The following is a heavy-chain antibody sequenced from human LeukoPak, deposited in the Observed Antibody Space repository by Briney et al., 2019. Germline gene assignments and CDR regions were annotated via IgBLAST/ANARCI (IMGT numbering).Heavy chain of an antibody. J-gene: IGHJ4*02. V-gene: IGHV1-8*02. D-gene: IGHD5-12*01. Sequence: ASVKVSCKASGYTFTSYYMHWVRQAPGQGLEWMGWMNPNSGNTGYAQKFQGRVTMTRNTSISTAYMELSSLRSEDTAVYYCARGRKWLRLPFDYWGQGTLVTVSS. CDR3: ARGRKWLRLPFDY. CDR1: GYTFTSYY. CDR2: MNPNSGNT.